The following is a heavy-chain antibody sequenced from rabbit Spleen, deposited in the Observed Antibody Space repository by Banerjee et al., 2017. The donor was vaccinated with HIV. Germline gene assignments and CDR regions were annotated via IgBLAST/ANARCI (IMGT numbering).Heavy chain of an antibody. J-gene: IGHJ4*01. D-gene: IGHD8-1*01. Sequence: QSLEESGGGLVKPGASLTLTCKASGFSFNSGYDMCWVRQAPGKGLEWVACAYAGSSGSTYSATWAKGRFTISKTSSTTVTLQMTSLTVADTATYFCARDGAGGSYFALWGQGTLVTVS. V-gene: IGHV1S40*01. CDR1: GFSFNSGYD. CDR2: AYAGSSGST. CDR3: ARDGAGGSYFAL.